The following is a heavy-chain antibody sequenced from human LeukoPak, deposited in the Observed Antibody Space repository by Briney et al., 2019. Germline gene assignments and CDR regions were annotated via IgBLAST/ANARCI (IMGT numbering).Heavy chain of an antibody. J-gene: IGHJ1*01. Sequence: GGSLRLSCAASGFTFSSYEMNWVRQAPGKGLEWVSYISSSGSTIYYADSVKGRFTISRDNAKNSLYLQMNSLRAEDTAVYYCVVGDYYDSSGYYKAFQHWGQGTLVTVSS. CDR1: GFTFSSYE. CDR3: VVGDYYDSSGYYKAFQH. D-gene: IGHD3-22*01. CDR2: ISSSGSTI. V-gene: IGHV3-48*03.